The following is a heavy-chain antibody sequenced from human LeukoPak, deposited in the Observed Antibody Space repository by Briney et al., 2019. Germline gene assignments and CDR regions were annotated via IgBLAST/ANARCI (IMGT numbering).Heavy chain of an antibody. Sequence: WVRQAPGQGLEWMGWISAYNGNTNYAQKFQGRVTMSTDTSTSTAYMELRSLRSDDTAVYYCARTAMASYYFDYWGQGTVVTVSS. J-gene: IGHJ4*02. CDR3: ARTAMASYYFDY. CDR2: ISAYNGNT. V-gene: IGHV1-18*01. D-gene: IGHD5-18*01.